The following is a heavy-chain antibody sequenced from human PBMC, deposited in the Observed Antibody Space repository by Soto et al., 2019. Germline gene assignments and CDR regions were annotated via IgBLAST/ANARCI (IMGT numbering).Heavy chain of an antibody. CDR1: GGSFSSYY. J-gene: IGHJ5*02. CDR3: ATGRSEIVPGAMDT. V-gene: IGHV4-4*07. CDR2: SYPTGST. D-gene: IGHD2-2*01. Sequence: QVQLQESGPGLVKPSETLSLSCTVSGGSFSSYYCNWVRKSAGKGLEWIGRSYPTGSTTYNPSLKSRLTMSVDTSKHQFSLRLTSMTAADTAVYYCATGRSEIVPGAMDTWGQGTLVTVSS.